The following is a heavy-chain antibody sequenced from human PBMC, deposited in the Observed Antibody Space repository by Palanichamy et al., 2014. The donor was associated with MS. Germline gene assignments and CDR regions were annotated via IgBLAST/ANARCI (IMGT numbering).Heavy chain of an antibody. CDR3: AKDWSTVSH. D-gene: IGHD4-11*01. Sequence: QVQLVESGGGVVQPGRSLRLSCAASGFTFSSYGMHWVRQAPGKGLEWVAVISSDGNNKYFADSVKGRFTISRDNSKNTLYLQMNSLRAEDTAVYYCAKDWSTVSHWGQGTLVTVSS. J-gene: IGHJ4*02. CDR2: ISSDGNNK. CDR1: GFTFSSYG. V-gene: IGHV3-30*18.